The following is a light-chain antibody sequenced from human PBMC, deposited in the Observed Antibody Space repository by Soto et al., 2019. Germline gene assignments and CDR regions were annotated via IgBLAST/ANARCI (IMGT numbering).Light chain of an antibody. V-gene: IGLV4-60*03. CDR3: ETWDTNTRV. Sequence: QSVLTQSSSASASLGSSVKLTCTLSSGHSGFIIAWHQQQPGKAPRYLMKLERSGNYNKGSGVPDRFSGSSSGTDRYLTISNRQSEDEADYYCETWDTNTRVFGGGTKLTVL. J-gene: IGLJ3*02. CDR1: SGHSGFI. CDR2: LERSGNY.